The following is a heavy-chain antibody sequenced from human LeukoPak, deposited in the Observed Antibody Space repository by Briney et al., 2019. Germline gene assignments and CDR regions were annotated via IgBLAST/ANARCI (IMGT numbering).Heavy chain of an antibody. J-gene: IGHJ4*02. Sequence: ASVKVSCKASGYTFTGYYMHWVRQAPGQGLEWMGWINPNSGGTNYAQKFQGRVTMTRDTSISTAYMELSRLRSDDTAVYYCARDRSMVTFGGVIGRYYFDYWGQGTLVTVSS. D-gene: IGHD3-16*02. CDR1: GYTFTGYY. CDR2: INPNSGGT. CDR3: ARDRSMVTFGGVIGRYYFDY. V-gene: IGHV1-2*02.